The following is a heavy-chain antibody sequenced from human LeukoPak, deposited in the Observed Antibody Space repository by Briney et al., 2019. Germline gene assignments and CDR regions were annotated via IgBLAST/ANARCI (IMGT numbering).Heavy chain of an antibody. D-gene: IGHD2-21*01. CDR2: ISSSSSYI. V-gene: IGHV3-21*01. J-gene: IGHJ3*02. CDR3: LTIVETDLDAFDI. Sequence: GGSLRLSCAASGFTFSSYTMNWVRQAPGKGLEWVSSISSSSSYIYYADSVKGRFTISRDNAKNSLYLQMNSLRAEDTAVYYCLTIVETDLDAFDIWGQGTKVTVSS. CDR1: GFTFSSYT.